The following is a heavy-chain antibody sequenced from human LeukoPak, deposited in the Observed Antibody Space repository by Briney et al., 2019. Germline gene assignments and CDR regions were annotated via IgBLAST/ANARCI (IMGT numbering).Heavy chain of an antibody. Sequence: ASVKVSCKASGYTFTGYYMHWVRQAPGQGLEWMGWINPNSGGTNYAQKFQGRVTMTEDTSTDTAYMELSSLRSEDTAVYYCATGTGTSYYFDYWGQGTLVTVSS. D-gene: IGHD1-7*01. V-gene: IGHV1-2*02. CDR2: INPNSGGT. CDR1: GYTFTGYY. CDR3: ATGTGTSYYFDY. J-gene: IGHJ4*02.